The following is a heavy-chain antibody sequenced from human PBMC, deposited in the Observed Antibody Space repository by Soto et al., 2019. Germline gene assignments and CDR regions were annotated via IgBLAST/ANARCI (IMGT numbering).Heavy chain of an antibody. CDR3: ARGRVGGYSGYDFRYYYYYMDV. CDR2: MNPNSGNT. CDR1: GYTFTSYD. V-gene: IGHV1-8*01. D-gene: IGHD5-12*01. J-gene: IGHJ6*03. Sequence: ASVKVSCKASGYTFTSYDINWVRQATGQGLEWMGWMNPNSGNTGYAQKFQGRVTMTRNTSISTAYMELSSLRSGDTAVYYCARGRVGGYSGYDFRYYYYYMDVWGKGTTVTVSS.